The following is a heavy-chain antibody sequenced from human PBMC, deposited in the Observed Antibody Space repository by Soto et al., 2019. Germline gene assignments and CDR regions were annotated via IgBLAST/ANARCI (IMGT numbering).Heavy chain of an antibody. CDR2: ISSDGSNR. CDR1: GFTFNEYG. CDR3: AKKYDGTYYAGADS. V-gene: IGHV3-30*18. D-gene: IGHD1-26*01. Sequence: HVQLVESGGGVVQPGRSLRLSCAASGFTFNEYGMHWVRQAPVKGLEWVAVISSDGSNRHYADSVKGRFTISRDNSKNTLYLQMSSLRADDTAVYYCAKKYDGTYYAGADSWGQGTLVTVSS. J-gene: IGHJ4*02.